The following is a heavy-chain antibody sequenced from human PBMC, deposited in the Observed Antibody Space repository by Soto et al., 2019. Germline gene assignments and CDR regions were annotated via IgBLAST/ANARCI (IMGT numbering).Heavy chain of an antibody. J-gene: IGHJ6*02. CDR3: SRHGVVATHPKRYYYYGMDV. CDR2: IYPGDSDT. V-gene: IGHV5-51*01. D-gene: IGHD5-12*01. Sequence: PGESLKISCNGSGYSFTSYWIGWVRQMPGKGLEWMGIIYPGDSDTRYSPSFQGQVTISADKSISTAYLQWSSLKASDTAMYYCSRHGVVATHPKRYYYYGMDVWGQGTTVTDSS. CDR1: GYSFTSYW.